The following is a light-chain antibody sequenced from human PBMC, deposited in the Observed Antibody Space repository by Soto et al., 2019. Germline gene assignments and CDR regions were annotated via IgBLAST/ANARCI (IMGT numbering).Light chain of an antibody. V-gene: IGKV1-8*01. CDR1: QGISSY. CDR3: QQYHNYWT. Sequence: AIRMTQSPSSFSASTGDRVTITCRASQGISSYLAWYQQKPGKAPKLLIYAASTLQSGVPSRFSGSGSGTDFTLTISCLQSEDFATYYCQQYHNYWTFGQGTKVDIK. CDR2: AAS. J-gene: IGKJ1*01.